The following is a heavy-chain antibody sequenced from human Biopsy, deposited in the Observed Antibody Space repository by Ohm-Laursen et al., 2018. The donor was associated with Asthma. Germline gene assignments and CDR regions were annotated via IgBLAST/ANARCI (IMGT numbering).Heavy chain of an antibody. CDR1: GYTFNSAG. V-gene: IGHV1-18*01. J-gene: IGHJ6*02. Sequence: SVTVFRQTYGYTFNSAGITWARQAPGQGLEWMGWISVYNGNTKVAQKLQDRVTMITDTSTSTAYMELRSLRSDDTAVYFCARAVDYSHYYGIDVWGQGTTVTVS. D-gene: IGHD3-10*01. CDR2: ISVYNGNT. CDR3: ARAVDYSHYYGIDV.